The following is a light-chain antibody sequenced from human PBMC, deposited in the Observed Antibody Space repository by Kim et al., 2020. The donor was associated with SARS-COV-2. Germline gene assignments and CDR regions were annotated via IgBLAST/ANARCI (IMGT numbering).Light chain of an antibody. CDR2: LNSDGSH. Sequence: QPVLTQSPSASASLGASVKLTCTLSSGHSNYAIAWHQQKPEKGPRYLMKLNSDGSHSKGDGIPDRFSGSSSGTERYLTIPSLQSEDEADYYCQTWGTGIQVFGGGTQLTVL. CDR1: SGHSNYA. V-gene: IGLV4-69*01. J-gene: IGLJ3*02. CDR3: QTWGTGIQV.